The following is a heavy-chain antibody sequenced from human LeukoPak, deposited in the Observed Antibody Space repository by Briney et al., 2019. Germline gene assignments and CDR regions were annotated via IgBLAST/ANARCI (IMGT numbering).Heavy chain of an antibody. V-gene: IGHV4-34*01. J-gene: IGHJ4*02. Sequence: SETLSLTCTVSGGSISSHYWSWIRQPPGKGLEWIGEINHSGSTNYNPSLKSRVTISVDTSKNQFSLKLSSVTAADTAVYYCARGDGSGKSFDYWGQGTLVTVSS. D-gene: IGHD3-10*01. CDR2: INHSGST. CDR3: ARGDGSGKSFDY. CDR1: GGSISSHY.